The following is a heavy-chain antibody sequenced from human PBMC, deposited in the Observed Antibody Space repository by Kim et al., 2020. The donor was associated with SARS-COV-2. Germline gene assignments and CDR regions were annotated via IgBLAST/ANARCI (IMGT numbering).Heavy chain of an antibody. J-gene: IGHJ4*02. CDR3: VRGRDGYDD. Sequence: GISYYNPSVKSRVTMSVDTSKNQFSLKMTSVTAADTAVYYCVRGRDGYDDWAQGILVTVSA. CDR2: GIS. V-gene: IGHV4-59*09. D-gene: IGHD5-18*01.